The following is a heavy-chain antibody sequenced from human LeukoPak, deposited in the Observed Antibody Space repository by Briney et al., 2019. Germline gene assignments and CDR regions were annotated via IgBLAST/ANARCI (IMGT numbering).Heavy chain of an antibody. V-gene: IGHV1-24*01. D-gene: IGHD2-2*01. CDR2: FDPEDGET. CDR3: ARNSIRGRYCTTTNCYDPFDD. Sequence: ASVKVSCKVSGYTLTELSMHWVRQAPGKGLEWMGGFDPEDGETIYAQKFRGRVTMTEDTSTDTAYMELSSLRSEDTAVYYCARNSIRGRYCTTTNCYDPFDDWGQGTLVTVSS. CDR1: GYTLTELS. J-gene: IGHJ4*02.